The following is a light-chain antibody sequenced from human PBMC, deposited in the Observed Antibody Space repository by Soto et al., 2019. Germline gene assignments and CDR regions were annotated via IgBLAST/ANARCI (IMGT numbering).Light chain of an antibody. CDR2: GAS. V-gene: IGKV3-20*01. Sequence: ELVLTQSPGTLSLSPGERATLSCRASQSVSSSYLAWYQQKPGQAPRLLIYGASSRATGIPDRFSGSGSGTDFTFTISRLEPEDYAVYDCQQYCSSPPSFGQGTKVEL. CDR3: QQYCSSPPS. CDR1: QSVSSSY. J-gene: IGKJ1*01.